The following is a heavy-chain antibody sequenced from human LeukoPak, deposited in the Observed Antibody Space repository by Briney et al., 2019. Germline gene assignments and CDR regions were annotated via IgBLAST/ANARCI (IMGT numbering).Heavy chain of an antibody. Sequence: GGSLRLSCAASGFTFDDYGMSWVRQAPGKGLEWVSGINWNGGSTGYADSVKGRFTISRDNAKNSLYLQMNSLRAEDTAVYYCAKVGSGYCSGGSCYSYYYYYMDVWGKGTTVTISS. J-gene: IGHJ6*03. CDR3: AKVGSGYCSGGSCYSYYYYYMDV. CDR2: INWNGGST. D-gene: IGHD2-15*01. V-gene: IGHV3-20*04. CDR1: GFTFDDYG.